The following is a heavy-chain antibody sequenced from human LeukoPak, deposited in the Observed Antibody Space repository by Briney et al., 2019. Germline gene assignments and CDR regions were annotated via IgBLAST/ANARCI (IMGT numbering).Heavy chain of an antibody. V-gene: IGHV7-4-1*02. D-gene: IGHD3-9*01. J-gene: IGHJ6*02. CDR3: ARPDFDWLQHYYYYGMDV. CDR1: GYTFTSYA. Sequence: ASVKVSCKASGYTFTSYAMNWVRQAPGQGLEWMGWIITNTGNPTYAQGFTGRFVFSLDTSVSTAYLQISSLKAEDTAVYYCARPDFDWLQHYYYYGMDVWGQGTTVTVSS. CDR2: IITNTGNP.